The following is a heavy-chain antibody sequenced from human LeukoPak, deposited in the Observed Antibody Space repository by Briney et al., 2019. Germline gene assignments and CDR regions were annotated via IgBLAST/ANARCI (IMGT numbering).Heavy chain of an antibody. D-gene: IGHD2-2*01. CDR2: IFTTGST. V-gene: IGHV4-61*02. CDR3: ARGGADCSSTSCLAFYYYYMDV. Sequence: SETLSLTCTVSGGSVTSGNYYWSWIRQPAGKGLEWIGRIFTTGSTTYSPSLKSRVTISLDTSKNQFSLKLSSVTAADTAVYYCARGGADCSSTSCLAFYYYYMDVWGKGTTVTVSS. CDR1: GGSVTSGNYY. J-gene: IGHJ6*03.